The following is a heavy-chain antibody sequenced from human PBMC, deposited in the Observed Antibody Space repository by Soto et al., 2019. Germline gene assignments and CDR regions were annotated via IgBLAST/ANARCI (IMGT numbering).Heavy chain of an antibody. CDR3: AHRRWDNWNYAYFQH. V-gene: IGHV2-5*02. Sequence: QITLKESGPTLVKPTQTLTLTCTFSGFSLSTSGVGVGWIRQPPGKALEWLALIYWDDDKRYSPSLKSRLTITKDTSKNLVVLTMTNMDPVDTATYYCAHRRWDNWNYAYFQHWGQGTLVTVSS. CDR1: GFSLSTSGVG. CDR2: IYWDDDK. J-gene: IGHJ1*01. D-gene: IGHD1-7*01.